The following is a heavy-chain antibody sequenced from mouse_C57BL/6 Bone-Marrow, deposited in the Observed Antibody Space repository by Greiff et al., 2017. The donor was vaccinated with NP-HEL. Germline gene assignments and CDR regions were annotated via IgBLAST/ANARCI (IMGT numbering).Heavy chain of an antibody. J-gene: IGHJ2*01. Sequence: DVQLVESGGGLVQPGGSMKLSCVASGFTFSNYWMNWVRQSPEKGLEWVAQIRLKSDNYATHYAESVKGRFTISRDDSKSSVYLQMNNLRAEDTGIYYCTDWDGENDYWGQGTTLTVSS. CDR1: GFTFSNYW. CDR3: TDWDGENDY. V-gene: IGHV6-3*01. D-gene: IGHD4-1*01. CDR2: IRLKSDNYAT.